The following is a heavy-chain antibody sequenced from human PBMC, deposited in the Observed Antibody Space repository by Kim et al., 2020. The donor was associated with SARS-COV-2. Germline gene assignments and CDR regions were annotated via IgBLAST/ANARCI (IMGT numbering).Heavy chain of an antibody. CDR1: GFTFSSHW. Sequence: VGSLRLSCAASGFTFSSHWMYWVRQAPGKGLVWVSRVNSDGSSPSYADSVRGRFTISRDNAKNTLDLQMNSLRVEDTAVYYCARASIASAGGTFDLWG. CDR2: VNSDGSSP. D-gene: IGHD6-13*01. J-gene: IGHJ3*01. CDR3: ARASIASAGGTFDL. V-gene: IGHV3-74*01.